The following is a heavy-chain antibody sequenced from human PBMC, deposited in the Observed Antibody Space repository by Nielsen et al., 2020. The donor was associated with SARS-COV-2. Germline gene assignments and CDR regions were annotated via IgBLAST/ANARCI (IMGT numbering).Heavy chain of an antibody. CDR3: ARGLNYYGSGSPYPFGWFDP. Sequence: ASVKVSCKASGYTFTGYYMHWVRQAPGQGLEWMGRINPNSGGTNYAQKFQGRVTMTRDTSISTAYMELSRLRSDDTAVYYCARGLNYYGSGSPYPFGWFDPWGQGTLVTVSS. CDR2: INPNSGGT. V-gene: IGHV1-2*06. J-gene: IGHJ5*02. D-gene: IGHD3-10*01. CDR1: GYTFTGYY.